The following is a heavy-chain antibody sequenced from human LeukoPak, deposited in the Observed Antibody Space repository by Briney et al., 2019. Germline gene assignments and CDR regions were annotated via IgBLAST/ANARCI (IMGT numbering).Heavy chain of an antibody. V-gene: IGHV4-4*02. CDR1: GASISSDTW. Sequence: PSETLSLTCAVSGASISSDTWWSWVRQSPGKGLEWIGDIFHTGITNYNPSLKSRLTISVDKSKNQFSLELISVTAAGMAVYYCASPSGSSSSWGQGTLVTVSS. CDR2: IFHTGIT. J-gene: IGHJ4*02. CDR3: ASPSGSSSS.